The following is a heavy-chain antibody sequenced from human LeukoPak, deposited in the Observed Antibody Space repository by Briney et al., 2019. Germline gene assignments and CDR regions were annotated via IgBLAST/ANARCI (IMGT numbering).Heavy chain of an antibody. V-gene: IGHV1-18*01. CDR1: GYTFTSYG. D-gene: IGHD3-10*01. CDR2: ISAYNGNT. CDR3: ARDFRFRVRGVPDY. Sequence: GASVKVSCKASGYTFTSYGISWVRQAPGQGFEWMGWISAYNGNTNYAQKLQGRVTMTTDTSTSTAYMELRSLRSDDTAVYYCARDFRFRVRGVPDYWGQGTLVTVSS. J-gene: IGHJ4*02.